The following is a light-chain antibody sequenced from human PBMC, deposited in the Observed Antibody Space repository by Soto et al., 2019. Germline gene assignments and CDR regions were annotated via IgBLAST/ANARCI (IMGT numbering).Light chain of an antibody. CDR1: QRVPTKY. Sequence: IVLTQSPGTLSLSPGERATLSCRASQRVPTKYLAWFQQKPGQAPRLLMNDVSTRVTGFPDRFSGSGSETDFTLTISRLEPEDFAVDDCQHYGDSPSFGGGTKVEMK. J-gene: IGKJ4*01. CDR2: DVS. CDR3: QHYGDSPS. V-gene: IGKV3-20*01.